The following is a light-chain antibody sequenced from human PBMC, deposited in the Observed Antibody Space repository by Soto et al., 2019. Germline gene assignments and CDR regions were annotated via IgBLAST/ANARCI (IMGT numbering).Light chain of an antibody. Sequence: IQLTQSPSFLSASVGDRVTITCRASQGISSYLAWYQQKPGKAPKLLIYAASTLQSGVPSRFSGSGSGTEFTLTISSXQPEDFATYDCQQLNSYPLTFGGGTKVDIK. J-gene: IGKJ4*01. V-gene: IGKV1-9*01. CDR2: AAS. CDR3: QQLNSYPLT. CDR1: QGISSY.